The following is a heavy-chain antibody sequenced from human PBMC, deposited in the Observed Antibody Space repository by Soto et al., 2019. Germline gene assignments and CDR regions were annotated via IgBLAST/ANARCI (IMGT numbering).Heavy chain of an antibody. V-gene: IGHV3-23*01. D-gene: IGHD1-1*01. Sequence: GGSLILSCAASGFPFSNYSMSWVRQAPGKGLEWVSAISSSGDSPYYADSVKGRFTVSRDNSKNTLYLQMNSLRVEGTAIYYCARNTIPHPHYRGQGTLVTVSS. J-gene: IGHJ4*02. CDR3: ARNTIPHPHY. CDR2: ISSSGDSP. CDR1: GFPFSNYS.